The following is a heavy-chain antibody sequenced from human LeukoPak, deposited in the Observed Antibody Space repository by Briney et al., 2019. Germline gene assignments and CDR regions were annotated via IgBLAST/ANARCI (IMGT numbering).Heavy chain of an antibody. CDR3: AKELSPGATIDDAFDI. J-gene: IGHJ3*02. CDR2: ISWNSGSI. Sequence: GRSLRLSCAASGFTFDDYAMHWVRQAPGKGLEWVSGISWNSGSIGYADSVKGRFTISRDNAKNSLYLQMNSLRAEDTALYYCAKELSPGATIDDAFDIWGQGTMVTVSS. D-gene: IGHD1-26*01. CDR1: GFTFDDYA. V-gene: IGHV3-9*01.